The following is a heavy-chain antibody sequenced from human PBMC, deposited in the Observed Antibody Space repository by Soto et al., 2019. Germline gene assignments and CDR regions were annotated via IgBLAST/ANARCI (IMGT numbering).Heavy chain of an antibody. CDR3: TRGPTGYWYFDL. Sequence: GGSLRLSCTASGFTFNDYAMHWVRQTPGKGLEWVALISRDASYAYYSDSVQGRFTISRDNSKKSIYLEMSGLSAGDSALYYCTRGPTGYWYFDLWGRGTLVTVSS. CDR2: ISRDASYA. V-gene: IGHV3-43D*04. CDR1: GFTFNDYA. J-gene: IGHJ2*01.